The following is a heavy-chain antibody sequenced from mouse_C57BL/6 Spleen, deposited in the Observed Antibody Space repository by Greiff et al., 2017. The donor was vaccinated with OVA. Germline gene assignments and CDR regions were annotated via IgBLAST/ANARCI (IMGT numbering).Heavy chain of an antibody. V-gene: IGHV1-18*01. CDR2: INPNNGGT. CDR3: ASSYYDYVFAY. CDR1: GYTFTDYN. D-gene: IGHD2-4*01. J-gene: IGHJ3*01. Sequence: EVQGVESGPELVKPGASVKIPCKASGYTFTDYNMDWVKQSHGKSLEWIGDINPNNGGTIYNQKFKGKATLTVDKSSSTAYMELRSLTSEDTAVYYCASSYYDYVFAYWGQGTLVTVSA.